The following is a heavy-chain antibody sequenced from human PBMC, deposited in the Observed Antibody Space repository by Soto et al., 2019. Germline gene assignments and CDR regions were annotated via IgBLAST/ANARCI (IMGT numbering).Heavy chain of an antibody. V-gene: IGHV3-53*01. CDR2: IYSGGIT. J-gene: IGHJ4*02. CDR1: GFTVSSNY. D-gene: IGHD3-22*01. CDR3: ATAFYDTSGYYYDLFDY. Sequence: GGSLRLSCAASGFTVSSNYMSWVRQAPGKGLEWVSVIYSGGITYYADSVKGRFTISRDNSKNTLYLQMNSLRAEDTAVYYCATAFYDTSGYYYDLFDYWGQGTLVTVSS.